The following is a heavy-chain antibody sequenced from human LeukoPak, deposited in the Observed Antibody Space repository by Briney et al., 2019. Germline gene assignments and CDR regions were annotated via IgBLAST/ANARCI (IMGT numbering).Heavy chain of an antibody. Sequence: ASVKVSCKVSGYTLTELSMHWVRQAPGKGLEWMGGFDPEDGETIYAQKFQGRVTMTEDTSTDTAYMELSSLRSEDTAVYYCAKVEGKWIWSGYPLFDPWGQGTLVTVSS. CDR2: FDPEDGET. CDR1: GYTLTELS. D-gene: IGHD3-3*01. V-gene: IGHV1-24*01. J-gene: IGHJ5*02. CDR3: AKVEGKWIWSGYPLFDP.